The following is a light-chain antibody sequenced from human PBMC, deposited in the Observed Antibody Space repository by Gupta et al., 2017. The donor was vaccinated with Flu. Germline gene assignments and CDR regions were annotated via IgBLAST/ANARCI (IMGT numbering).Light chain of an antibody. J-gene: IGKJ4*01. CDR1: RDIDTR. Sequence: MMTQPPATLSVSSGERLSLSCRASRDIDTRLAWYQQKPGQSPRLLIYEASTRATGVAARFSGSGSGTEFTLIVSTVQSEDSAVYFCQQYYMWPPLTFGGGTKVEI. V-gene: IGKV3-15*01. CDR3: QQYYMWPPLT. CDR2: EAS.